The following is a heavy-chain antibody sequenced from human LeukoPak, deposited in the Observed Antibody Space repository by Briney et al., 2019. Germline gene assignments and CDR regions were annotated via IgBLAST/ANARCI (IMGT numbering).Heavy chain of an antibody. V-gene: IGHV3-30*02. CDR1: GFTFSSYG. J-gene: IGHJ5*02. CDR3: AKDRVDGLRFLEWLLLPHWFDP. D-gene: IGHD3-3*01. Sequence: GGSLRLSCAASGFTFSSYGMHWVRQAPGKGLEWVAFIRYDGSNKYYADSVKGRFTISRDNSKNTLYLQMNSLRAEDTAVYYCAKDRVDGLRFLEWLLLPHWFDPWGQGTLVTVSS. CDR2: IRYDGSNK.